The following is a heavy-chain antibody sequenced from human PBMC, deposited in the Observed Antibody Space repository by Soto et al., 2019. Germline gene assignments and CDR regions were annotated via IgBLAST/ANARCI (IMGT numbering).Heavy chain of an antibody. CDR3: AFARPTTGDFDWFPTLDF. CDR2: IYLSGST. J-gene: IGHJ4*02. D-gene: IGHD3-9*01. Sequence: QLQLQESGPGLMKPSETLALACAVSGGSITSFNWWTWVRQPPGKGLEWIGEIYLSGSTNYNPSLKGRVTSSIDMSKNQFSLKLRSVAAADTAVYYCAFARPTTGDFDWFPTLDFWGQGTLVTVSS. V-gene: IGHV4-4*02. CDR1: GGSITSFNW.